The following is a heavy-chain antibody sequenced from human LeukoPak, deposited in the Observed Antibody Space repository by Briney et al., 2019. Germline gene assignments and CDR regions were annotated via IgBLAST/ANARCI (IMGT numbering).Heavy chain of an antibody. CDR2: ITSSSSYK. J-gene: IGHJ4*02. Sequence: GRSRRLSCAASGFTFSSYSMNWVRQAPGKGLEWVSSITSSSSYKYYADSVKGRFTISRDNAKNSLYLQMNSLRAEDTAVYYCSREHALGDFWGQGSLVTVSS. V-gene: IGHV3-21*01. D-gene: IGHD2-2*01. CDR1: GFTFSSYS. CDR3: SREHALGDF.